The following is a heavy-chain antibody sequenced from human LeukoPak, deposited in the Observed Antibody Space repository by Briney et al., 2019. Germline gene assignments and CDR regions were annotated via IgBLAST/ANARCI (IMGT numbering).Heavy chain of an antibody. Sequence: GRSLRLSCAASGFTFDDYAMHWVRQAPGKGLEWVSGISWNSGSIGYADSVKGRFTISRDNAKNSLYLQMNSLRAEDTALYYCAKAPAAGNPYYYYYGMDVWGQGTTVTVSS. D-gene: IGHD6-13*01. CDR2: ISWNSGSI. CDR3: AKAPAAGNPYYYYYGMDV. CDR1: GFTFDDYA. J-gene: IGHJ6*02. V-gene: IGHV3-9*01.